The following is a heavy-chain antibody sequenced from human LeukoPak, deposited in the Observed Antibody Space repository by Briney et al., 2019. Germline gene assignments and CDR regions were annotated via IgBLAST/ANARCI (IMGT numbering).Heavy chain of an antibody. J-gene: IGHJ4*02. V-gene: IGHV3-48*04. CDR2: ISASSTTI. Sequence: GGSLRLSCAASGFTFSDYVMNWVRQAPGKGLEWVSYISASSTTIYYTDSVKGRFTISRDNARNSLYLQMNSLRAEDTAVYYCARGPYTNGHYFDYWGQGTLATVSS. D-gene: IGHD6-19*01. CDR1: GFTFSDYV. CDR3: ARGPYTNGHYFDY.